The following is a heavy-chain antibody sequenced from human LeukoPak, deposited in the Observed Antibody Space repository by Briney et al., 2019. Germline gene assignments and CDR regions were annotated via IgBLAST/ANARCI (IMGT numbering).Heavy chain of an antibody. CDR3: AVTFRRGIQLWLLDY. CDR1: GFTFSSYS. CDR2: ISSSSSYI. J-gene: IGHJ4*02. V-gene: IGHV3-21*01. D-gene: IGHD5-18*01. Sequence: GGSLRLSCAASGFTFSSYSMNWVRQAPGKGLELVSSISSSSSYIYYADSVKGRFTISRDNAKNSLYLQMNSLRAEDTAVYYCAVTFRRGIQLWLLDYWGQGTLVTVSS.